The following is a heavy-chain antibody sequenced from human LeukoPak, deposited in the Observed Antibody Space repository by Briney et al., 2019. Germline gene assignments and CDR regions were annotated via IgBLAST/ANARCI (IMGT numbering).Heavy chain of an antibody. Sequence: TGGSLRLSCAASGFTFSSYAMSWVRQAPGKGLEWVSAISGSGGSTYYADSVKGRFTISRDNSKNTLYLQMNSLRAEDTAVYYCAKDQVLLWFGELLNTYDYWGQGTLVTVSS. D-gene: IGHD3-10*01. CDR3: AKDQVLLWFGELLNTYDY. V-gene: IGHV3-23*01. J-gene: IGHJ4*02. CDR2: ISGSGGST. CDR1: GFTFSSYA.